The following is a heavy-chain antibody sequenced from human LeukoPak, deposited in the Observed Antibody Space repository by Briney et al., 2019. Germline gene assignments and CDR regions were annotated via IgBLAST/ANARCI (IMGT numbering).Heavy chain of an antibody. D-gene: IGHD2-2*01. CDR2: IKQDGSEK. CDR1: GFTFSSYW. J-gene: IGHJ6*03. V-gene: IGHV3-7*01. Sequence: GGSLRLSCAASGFTFSSYWMSWVRQAPGKGLEWVANIKQDGSEKYYVDSVKGRFTISRDNAKNSLYLQMSSLRAEDTAVYYCARVVEVPAAQYYYYYYYMDVWGKGTTVTVSS. CDR3: ARVVEVPAAQYYYYYYYMDV.